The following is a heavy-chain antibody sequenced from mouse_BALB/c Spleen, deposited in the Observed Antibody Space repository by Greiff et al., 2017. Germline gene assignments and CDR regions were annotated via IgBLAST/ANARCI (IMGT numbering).Heavy chain of an antibody. J-gene: IGHJ3*01. CDR2: ISSGSSTI. CDR1: GFTFSSFG. D-gene: IGHD2-4*01. Sequence: EVQRVESGGGLVQPGGSRKLSCAASGFTFSSFGMHWVRQAPEKGLEWVAYISSGSSTIYYADTVKGRFTISRDNPKNTLFLQMTSLRSEDTAMYYCARDYDEAYWGQGTLVTVSA. V-gene: IGHV5-17*02. CDR3: ARDYDEAY.